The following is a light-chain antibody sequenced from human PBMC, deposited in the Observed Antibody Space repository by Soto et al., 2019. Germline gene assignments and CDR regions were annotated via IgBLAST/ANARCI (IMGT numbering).Light chain of an antibody. CDR1: SSDVGGYNY. J-gene: IGLJ2*01. CDR3: SSYTSSSTVV. V-gene: IGLV2-14*03. CDR2: DVS. Sequence: QSALAQPASVSGSPGQSITISCTGTSSDVGGYNYVSWYQQHPGKAPKLMIYDVSSRPSGVSNRFSGSRSGNTASLTISGLQGEDEADYYCSSYTSSSTVVFGGGTKLTVL.